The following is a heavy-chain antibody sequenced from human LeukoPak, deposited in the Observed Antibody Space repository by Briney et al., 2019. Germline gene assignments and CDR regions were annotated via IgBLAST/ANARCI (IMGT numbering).Heavy chain of an antibody. CDR1: GFTFSSYA. J-gene: IGHJ4*02. Sequence: GGSLRLSCAASGFTFSSYAMHWVRQAPGKGLEWVAVISYDGSSKYYADSVKGRFTISRDNSKNTLYLQMNSLRAEDTAVYYCARPSHYDSSGYSPYYFDYWGQGTLVTVSS. V-gene: IGHV3-30-3*01. CDR2: ISYDGSSK. CDR3: ARPSHYDSSGYSPYYFDY. D-gene: IGHD3-22*01.